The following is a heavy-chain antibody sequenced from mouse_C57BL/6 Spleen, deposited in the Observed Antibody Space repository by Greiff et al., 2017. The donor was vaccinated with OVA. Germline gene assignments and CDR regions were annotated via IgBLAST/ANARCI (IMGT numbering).Heavy chain of an antibody. J-gene: IGHJ3*01. D-gene: IGHD2-4*01. CDR3: TRGDYYDSAWFAY. V-gene: IGHV1-15*01. CDR1: GYTFTDYE. CDR2: IDPETGGT. Sequence: VQLQQSGAELVRPGASVTLSCKASGYTFTDYEMHWVKQTPVHGLEWIGAIDPETGGTAYNQKFKGKAILTADKSSSTAYMELRSLTSEDSAVYYCTRGDYYDSAWFAYWGQGTLVTVSA.